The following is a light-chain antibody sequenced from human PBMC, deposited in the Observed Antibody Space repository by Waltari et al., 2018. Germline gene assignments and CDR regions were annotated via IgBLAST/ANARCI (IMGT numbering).Light chain of an antibody. CDR2: EVS. J-gene: IGLJ3*02. CDR1: SRDAGGYYY. Sequence: QSALTQPPSASGSPGQSVTTSCTGTSRDAGGYYYVSWYQQHPGKAPKLMIYEVSKRPSGVPDRFSGSKSGNTASLTVSGLQAEDEADYYCSSYAGSNNSLFGGGTKLTVL. CDR3: SSYAGSNNSL. V-gene: IGLV2-8*01.